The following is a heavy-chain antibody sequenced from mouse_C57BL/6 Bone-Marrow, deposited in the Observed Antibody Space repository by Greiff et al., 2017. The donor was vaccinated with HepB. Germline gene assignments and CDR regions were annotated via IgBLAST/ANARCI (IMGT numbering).Heavy chain of an antibody. CDR2: SHPSDSDT. V-gene: IGHV1-74*01. CDR1: GYTFTSYW. Sequence: QVQLQQPGAELVKPGDSVKVSCKASGYTFTSYWMHWVQQRPGQGLEWIGRSHPSDSDTNYNQKLKGKATLTVDKSSSTAYMQLSSLTAEDSAVSYCTMKGEYYGSTDYWGQGTTLTVSS. J-gene: IGHJ2*01. D-gene: IGHD1-1*01. CDR3: TMKGEYYGSTDY.